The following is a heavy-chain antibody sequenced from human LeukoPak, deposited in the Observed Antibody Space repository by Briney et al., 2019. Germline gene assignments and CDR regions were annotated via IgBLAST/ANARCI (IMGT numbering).Heavy chain of an antibody. CDR1: GYTFTCYY. CDR3: AREPSPVGDYYDSSGTFDY. Sequence: ASVKVSCKASGYTFTCYYMHWVRQAPGQGLEWTGWINPNSGGTNYAQKFQGWVTMTRDTSISTAYMELSRLRSDDTAVYYCAREPSPVGDYYDSSGTFDYWGQGTLVTVSS. CDR2: INPNSGGT. D-gene: IGHD3-22*01. J-gene: IGHJ4*02. V-gene: IGHV1-2*04.